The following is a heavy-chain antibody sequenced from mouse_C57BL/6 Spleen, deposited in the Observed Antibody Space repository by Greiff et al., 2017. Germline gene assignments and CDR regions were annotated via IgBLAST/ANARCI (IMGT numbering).Heavy chain of an antibody. Sequence: QVQLQQPGAELVKPGASVKLSCKASGYTFTSYWMQWVKQRPGQGLEWIGEIDPSDSYTNYNQKFKGKATLTVDTSSSTAYMQLSSLTSEDSAVYYCARGYDYEGWDAMDYWGQGTSVTVSS. J-gene: IGHJ4*01. CDR2: IDPSDSYT. D-gene: IGHD2-4*01. CDR1: GYTFTSYW. CDR3: ARGYDYEGWDAMDY. V-gene: IGHV1-50*01.